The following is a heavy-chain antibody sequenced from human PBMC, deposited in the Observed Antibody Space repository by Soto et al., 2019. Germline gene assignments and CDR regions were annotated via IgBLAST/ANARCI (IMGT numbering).Heavy chain of an antibody. J-gene: IGHJ6*02. CDR1: GGSISTSDYT. V-gene: IGHV4-30-2*01. CDR2: VYHSGAT. D-gene: IGHD3-3*01. Sequence: SETLSLTCAVSGGSISTSDYTWSWIRQPPGRGLEWIGSVYHSGATHYIPSLKNRLTMSLDKSKNQFSLDLTSVTAADTAVYYCVRERTIFGVAPGGGVDVWGQGTTVTVSS. CDR3: VRERTIFGVAPGGGVDV.